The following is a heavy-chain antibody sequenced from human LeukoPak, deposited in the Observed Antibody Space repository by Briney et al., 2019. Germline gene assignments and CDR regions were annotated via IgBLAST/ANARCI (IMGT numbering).Heavy chain of an antibody. CDR1: GYSINNYW. CDR2: IYPADSDI. D-gene: IGHD6-6*01. V-gene: IGHV5-51*01. Sequence: GESLKISCKSSGYSINNYWIAWVRQMPGKGLEWMGIIYPADSDIRYSPSFQGQVTISADKSISTAYLQWSSLKASDTAMYYCAREGIGGSRSSADYWGQGTLVTVSS. CDR3: AREGIGGSRSSADY. J-gene: IGHJ4*02.